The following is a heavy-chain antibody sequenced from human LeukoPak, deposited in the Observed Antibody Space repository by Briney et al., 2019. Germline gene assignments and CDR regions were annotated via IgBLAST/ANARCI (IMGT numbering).Heavy chain of an antibody. J-gene: IGHJ5*02. CDR2: INPNSGGT. Sequence: ASVKVSCKASGSTFTDYYMHWVRQAPGQGLEWMGWINPNSGGTNYAQKFQGRVTMTRDTSISTAYMELSRLRSDDTAVYYCARALRAIVVVVAAKGNWFDPWGQGTLVTVSS. D-gene: IGHD2-15*01. V-gene: IGHV1-2*02. CDR3: ARALRAIVVVVAAKGNWFDP. CDR1: GSTFTDYY.